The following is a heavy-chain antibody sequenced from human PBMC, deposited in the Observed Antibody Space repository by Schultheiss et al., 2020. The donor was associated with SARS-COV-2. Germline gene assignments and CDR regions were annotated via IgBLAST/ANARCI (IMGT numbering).Heavy chain of an antibody. CDR3: AKESDLYGMDV. D-gene: IGHD3-3*01. V-gene: IGHV3-21*04. J-gene: IGHJ6*02. CDR2: ISSSSSYI. Sequence: GGSLRLSCAASGFTFSSYEMNWVRQAPGKGLEWVSSISSSSSYIYYADSVKGRFTISRDNSKNTLYLQMNSLRAEDTAVYYCAKESDLYGMDVWGQGTTVTVSS. CDR1: GFTFSSYE.